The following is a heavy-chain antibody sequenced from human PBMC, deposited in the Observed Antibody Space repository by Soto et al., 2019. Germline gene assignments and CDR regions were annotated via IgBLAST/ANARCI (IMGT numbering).Heavy chain of an antibody. CDR3: ARQGVSGAALDYYGMDF. J-gene: IGHJ6*02. V-gene: IGHV4-39*01. Sequence: SATMPLTCTVSDCYIVSSSYYWGRNRQPPGKGLEWIRSIYYSGSTYYNPSLKSRVTISVDTSKNQFSLKLSSVTAADTAVYYGARQGVSGAALDYYGMDFLGQGTTVTSP. CDR1: DCYIVSSSYY. D-gene: IGHD3-10*01. CDR2: IYYSGST.